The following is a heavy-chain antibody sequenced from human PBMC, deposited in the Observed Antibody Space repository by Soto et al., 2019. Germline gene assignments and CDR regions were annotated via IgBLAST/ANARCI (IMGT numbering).Heavy chain of an antibody. J-gene: IGHJ4*02. Sequence: VQLVESGGGVVQPGRSLRLSCAASGFTFSSYGMHWVRQAPGKGLEWVAVISYEGSNKYYADSVKGRFTISRDNSKNTLYLQMNSLRAEDTAVYYCAKCKGPLKLETGFDYWGQGTLVTVSS. CDR1: GFTFSSYG. CDR2: ISYEGSNK. V-gene: IGHV3-30*18. CDR3: AKCKGPLKLETGFDY. D-gene: IGHD3-3*01.